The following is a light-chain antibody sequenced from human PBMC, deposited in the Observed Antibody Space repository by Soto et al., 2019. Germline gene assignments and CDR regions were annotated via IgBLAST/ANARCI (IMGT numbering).Light chain of an antibody. CDR1: QSVSSY. V-gene: IGKV3-15*01. CDR2: GAS. J-gene: IGKJ1*01. Sequence: IVLTQSPGTLSLSPGERATLSCRASQSVSSYLAWYQQKPGQAPRLLIYGASTRATDIPARFSGSGSGTEFTLIISSLQPEDSAVYYCQQYNSWLWTFGQGTKVDIK. CDR3: QQYNSWLWT.